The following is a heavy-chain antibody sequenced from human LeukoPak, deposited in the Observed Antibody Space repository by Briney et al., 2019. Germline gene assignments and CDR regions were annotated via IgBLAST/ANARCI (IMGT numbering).Heavy chain of an antibody. CDR3: AREAEVAGTFDY. V-gene: IGHV3-48*03. Sequence: TGGSLRLSCAASGFTFSSYEMNWVRQAPGKGLEWGSYISGSGSTIYYGDSVKGRFTISRENDKKSLYMKMNSLRAEDTAVYYCAREAEVAGTFDYLGQGTLVTVSS. J-gene: IGHJ4*02. CDR1: GFTFSSYE. CDR2: ISGSGSTI. D-gene: IGHD6-19*01.